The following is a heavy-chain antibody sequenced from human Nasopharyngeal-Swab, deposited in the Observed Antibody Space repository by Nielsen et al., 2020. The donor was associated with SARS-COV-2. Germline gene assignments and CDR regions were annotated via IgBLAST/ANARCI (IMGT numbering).Heavy chain of an antibody. CDR3: ARERTDCSGGSCYSYGMDV. J-gene: IGHJ6*02. CDR2: IGTAGDT. V-gene: IGHV3-13*01. CDR1: GFTSSSYD. Sequence: GESLKISCAASGFTSSSYDMHWVRQATGTGLEWVSAIGTAGDTYYPGSVKGRFTISRENAKNSLYLQMNSLRAGDTAVYYCARERTDCSGGSCYSYGMDVWGQGTTVTVSS. D-gene: IGHD2-15*01.